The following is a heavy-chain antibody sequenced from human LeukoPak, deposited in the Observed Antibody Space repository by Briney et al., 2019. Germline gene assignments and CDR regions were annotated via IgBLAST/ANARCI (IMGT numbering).Heavy chain of an antibody. D-gene: IGHD2-2*01. CDR1: GYSFTSYW. J-gene: IGHJ4*02. Sequence: GESLKISCKGSGYSFTSYWIGWVRQMPGKGLEWMGIIYPGDSDTRYSPSFQGRVTISADKSISTAYLQWSSLKASDTAMYHCARQSDYCSSTSCPLTNWGQGTLVTVSS. CDR2: IYPGDSDT. V-gene: IGHV5-51*01. CDR3: ARQSDYCSSTSCPLTN.